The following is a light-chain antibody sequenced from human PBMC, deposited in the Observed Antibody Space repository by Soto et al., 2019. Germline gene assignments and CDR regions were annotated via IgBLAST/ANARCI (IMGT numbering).Light chain of an antibody. CDR1: SRDIGTHDY. V-gene: IGLV2-14*01. Sequence: QSALTQPASVSGSLGQSITISCTGASRDIGTHDYVSWYQHSPGRAPKLMIYEVSNRPSGVSSRFSGSKSGNTASLTISGLQADDEADYYCFSNTAFGEGTQLTVL. J-gene: IGLJ2*01. CDR3: FSNTA. CDR2: EVS.